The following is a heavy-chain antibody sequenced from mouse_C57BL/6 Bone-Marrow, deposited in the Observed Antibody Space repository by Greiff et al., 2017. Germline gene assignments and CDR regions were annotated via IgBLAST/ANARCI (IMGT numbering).Heavy chain of an antibody. Sequence: QVQLQQPGAELVMPGASVKLSCKASGYTFTSYWMHWVKQRPGQGLEWIGEIDPSDSYTNYNQKFKGKSTLTVDKSSSTAYMQLSSLTSEDSAVYYCARSFYYYGSSCAMDYLGQGTSVTVSS. CDR3: ARSFYYYGSSCAMDY. CDR2: IDPSDSYT. D-gene: IGHD1-1*01. J-gene: IGHJ4*01. CDR1: GYTFTSYW. V-gene: IGHV1-69*01.